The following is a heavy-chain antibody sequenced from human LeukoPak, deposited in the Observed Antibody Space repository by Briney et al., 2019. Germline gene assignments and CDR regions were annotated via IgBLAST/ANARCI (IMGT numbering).Heavy chain of an antibody. CDR1: GNTLTELS. CDR3: TKFVPDYYGSVKLGKLDP. V-gene: IGHV1-24*01. Sequence: ASVKVSCKVSGNTLTELSIHWVRQAPGKGLEWMGGFHPEDGDTIYAEKLQGRVTMTEDTATDTAYMTLSSLRSEDTAIYYCTKFVPDYYGSVKLGKLDPWGQGTLVTVSS. CDR2: FHPEDGDT. J-gene: IGHJ5*02. D-gene: IGHD3-10*01.